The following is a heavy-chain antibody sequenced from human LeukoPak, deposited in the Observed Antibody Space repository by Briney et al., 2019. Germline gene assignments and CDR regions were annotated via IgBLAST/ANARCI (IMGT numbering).Heavy chain of an antibody. CDR1: GYTFTGYY. D-gene: IGHD2-2*01. V-gene: IGHV1-2*06. CDR3: ASGGRYCSSTSCYGTYYYYYYMDV. CDR2: INPNSGGT. J-gene: IGHJ6*03. Sequence: ASVKVSCKASGYTFTGYYMHWVRQAPGQGFEWMGRINPNSGGTNYAQKFQGRVTMTRDTSISTAYMELSRLRSEDTAVYYCASGGRYCSSTSCYGTYYYYYYMDVWGKGTTVTVSS.